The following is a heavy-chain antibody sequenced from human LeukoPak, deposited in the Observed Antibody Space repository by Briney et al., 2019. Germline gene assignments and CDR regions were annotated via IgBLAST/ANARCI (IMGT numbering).Heavy chain of an antibody. CDR3: ARELGYCSSTSCYEGGMDV. CDR1: GGSFSGYY. CDR2: INHSGST. J-gene: IGHJ6*02. D-gene: IGHD2-2*01. V-gene: IGHV4-34*01. Sequence: SETLSLTCAVYGGSFSGYYWSWIRQPPGKGLEWIGEINHSGSTNYNPSLKSRVTISVDTSKNQFSLKLSSVTAADTAVYYCARELGYCSSTSCYEGGMDVWGQGTTVTVSS.